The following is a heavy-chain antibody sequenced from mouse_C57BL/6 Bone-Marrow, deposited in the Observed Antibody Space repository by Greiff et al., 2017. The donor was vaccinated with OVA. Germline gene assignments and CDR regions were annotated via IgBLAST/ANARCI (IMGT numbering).Heavy chain of an antibody. D-gene: IGHD2-4*01. V-gene: IGHV1-69*01. CDR3: ARYYDYDGGYFDV. Sequence: QVQLQQPGPELVIPGASVKLSCKASGYTFTSYWLHWVKQRPGQGLEWIGEIDPSDSSPNYNQKFKGKATLTVDKSSSTAYMQLSSLTSEDSAVYDCARYYDYDGGYFDVWGTGTTVTVSS. CDR2: IDPSDSSP. J-gene: IGHJ1*03. CDR1: GYTFTSYW.